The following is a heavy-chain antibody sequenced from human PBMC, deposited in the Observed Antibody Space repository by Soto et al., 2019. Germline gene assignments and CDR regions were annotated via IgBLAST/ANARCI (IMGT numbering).Heavy chain of an antibody. V-gene: IGHV3-30*18. Sequence: LRLSCAASGFTFSSYGMHWVRQAPGKGLEWVAVISYDGSNKYYADSVKGRFTISRDNSKNTLYLQMNSLRAEDTAVYYCAKDLRIAVSDGDYYYYGMDVWGQGTTVT. D-gene: IGHD6-19*01. CDR3: AKDLRIAVSDGDYYYYGMDV. J-gene: IGHJ6*02. CDR2: ISYDGSNK. CDR1: GFTFSSYG.